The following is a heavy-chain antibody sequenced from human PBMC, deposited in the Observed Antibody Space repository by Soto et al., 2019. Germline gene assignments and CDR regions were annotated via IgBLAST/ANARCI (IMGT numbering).Heavy chain of an antibody. CDR1: GYILTSYG. J-gene: IGHJ3*02. CDR3: ARAAYDILTGYYNGGAFDI. CDR2: ISAYNGNT. D-gene: IGHD3-9*01. Sequence: ASVKVSCKASGYILTSYGISWVRQAPGQGLEWMGWISAYNGNTNYEQNLQGRVTMTTDTSTRTAYMEVRSLRSDDTAVYYCARAAYDILTGYYNGGAFDIWGQGTMVTVSS. V-gene: IGHV1-18*01.